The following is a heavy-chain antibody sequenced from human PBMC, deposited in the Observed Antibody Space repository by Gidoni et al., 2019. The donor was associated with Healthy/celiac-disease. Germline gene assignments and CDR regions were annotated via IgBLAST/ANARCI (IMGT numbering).Heavy chain of an antibody. Sequence: QVQLQQWGAGLLKPSETLSLTCAVYGGSFSGYYWIWIRQPPGKGLEWIGEINHSGSTNYNPSLKSRVTISVDTSKNQFSLKLSSVTAADTAVYYCARRRSITIFGVVISVTYAFDIWGQGTMVTVSS. D-gene: IGHD3-3*01. CDR2: INHSGST. J-gene: IGHJ3*02. CDR1: GGSFSGYY. CDR3: ARRRSITIFGVVISVTYAFDI. V-gene: IGHV4-34*01.